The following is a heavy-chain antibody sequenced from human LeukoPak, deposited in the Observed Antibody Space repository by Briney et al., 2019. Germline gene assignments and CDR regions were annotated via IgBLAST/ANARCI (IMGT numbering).Heavy chain of an antibody. Sequence: ASVKVSCKASGYTFTSYGISWVRQAPGQGLEWMGWISAYNGNTNYAQKLQGRVTMTTDTPTSTAYMELRSLRSDDTAVYYCARVLLWFGESFGEFVERAYYFDYWGQGTLVTVSS. J-gene: IGHJ4*02. CDR3: ARVLLWFGESFGEFVERAYYFDY. D-gene: IGHD3-10*01. CDR1: GYTFTSYG. CDR2: ISAYNGNT. V-gene: IGHV1-18*01.